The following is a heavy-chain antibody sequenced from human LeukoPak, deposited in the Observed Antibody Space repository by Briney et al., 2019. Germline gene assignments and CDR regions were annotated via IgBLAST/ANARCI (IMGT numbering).Heavy chain of an antibody. V-gene: IGHV4-4*07. Sequence: PSETLSLTCTVSGGSISNYYWSWIRQPAGKGLEWIGRIYTSGSTNYNPSLKSRVTMSVDTSKNQFSLKLDSVTAADTAVYYFARDVRRSSSSSNSYYYYMDVWGKGTTVTVSS. CDR1: GGSISNYY. CDR3: ARDVRRSSSSSNSYYYYMDV. J-gene: IGHJ6*03. CDR2: IYTSGST. D-gene: IGHD6-6*01.